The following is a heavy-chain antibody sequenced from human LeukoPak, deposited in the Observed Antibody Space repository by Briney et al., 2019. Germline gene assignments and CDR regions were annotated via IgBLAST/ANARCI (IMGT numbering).Heavy chain of an antibody. Sequence: SQTLSLTCTVSGGSISSGDYYWSWIRQPPGKGLEWIGYIYYSGSTYYNPSLKSRVTISVDTSKNQFSLKLNSVTAADTAVYYCARSVPNYYDSSGYYLILFDSWGQGTLVTVSS. CDR3: ARSVPNYYDSSGYYLILFDS. J-gene: IGHJ4*02. D-gene: IGHD3-22*01. CDR1: GGSISSGDYY. V-gene: IGHV4-30-4*01. CDR2: IYYSGST.